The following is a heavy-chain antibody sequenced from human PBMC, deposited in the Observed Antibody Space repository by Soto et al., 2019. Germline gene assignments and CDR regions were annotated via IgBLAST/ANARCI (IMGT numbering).Heavy chain of an antibody. V-gene: IGHV4-34*01. J-gene: IGHJ4*02. Sequence: SETLSLTCAVYGGSFSGYYWSWIRQPPGKGLEWIGEINHSGSTNYNPSLKSRVTISLDTSKNQFSLKLSSVTAADTAVYYCARGPSGDYVWGSYRSRTTFDYWGQGTLVTVSS. D-gene: IGHD3-16*02. CDR2: INHSGST. CDR1: GGSFSGYY. CDR3: ARGPSGDYVWGSYRSRTTFDY.